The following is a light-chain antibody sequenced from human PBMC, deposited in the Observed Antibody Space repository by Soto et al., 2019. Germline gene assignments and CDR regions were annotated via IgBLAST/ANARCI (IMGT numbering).Light chain of an antibody. CDR3: QQYSAWPLS. J-gene: IGKJ4*01. Sequence: EIVMTQSPATLSVSPGERATLSCRASQSIGSYLTWYQQKPGQAPRLLIDDASSRATDVPARFSGSGFGTEFTLTISSLQSEDFAVYYCQQYSAWPLSFGGGTKVEI. V-gene: IGKV3-15*01. CDR1: QSIGSY. CDR2: DAS.